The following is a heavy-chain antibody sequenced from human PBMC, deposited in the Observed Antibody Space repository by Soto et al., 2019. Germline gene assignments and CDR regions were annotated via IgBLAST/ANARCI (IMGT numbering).Heavy chain of an antibody. CDR2: IYYSGST. CDR1: GGSISSGGYY. Sequence: ASETLSLTCTVSGGSISSGGYYWSWIRQHPGEGLEWIGYIYYSGSTYYNPSLKSRVTISVDTSKNQFSLKLSSVTAADTAVYYCARDQLDYYDSSGYPDDFDIWGQGTMGTVSS. J-gene: IGHJ3*02. V-gene: IGHV4-31*03. CDR3: ARDQLDYYDSSGYPDDFDI. D-gene: IGHD3-22*01.